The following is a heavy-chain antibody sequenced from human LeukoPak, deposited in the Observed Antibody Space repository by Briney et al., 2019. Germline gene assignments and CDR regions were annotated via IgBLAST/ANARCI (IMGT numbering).Heavy chain of an antibody. D-gene: IGHD1-20*01. V-gene: IGHV3-20*04. CDR2: INWNSGST. Sequence: PGGSLRLSCAASGFTFDDYGMSWVRQAPGKGLEWVAGINWNSGSTGYADSVKGRFTISRDNAKNSLYLQMNSLRGENTALYYCARWASGLTGTTGGGYFGYWGQGTLVTVSS. J-gene: IGHJ4*02. CDR1: GFTFDDYG. CDR3: ARWASGLTGTTGGGYFGY.